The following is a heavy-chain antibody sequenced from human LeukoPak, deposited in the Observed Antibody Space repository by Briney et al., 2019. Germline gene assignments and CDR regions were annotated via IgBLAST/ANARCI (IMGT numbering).Heavy chain of an antibody. CDR1: GFIFSTYD. CDR3: AKSITDCPRLCGV. D-gene: IGHD1-20*01. CDR2: ISYGGEYT. J-gene: IGHJ4*02. Sequence: GGSLRLSCAASGFIFSTYDMTWVRQAPGRGLEYVASISYGGEYTFYSGSVGGRFTISRDNSKNTLYLQMNSLRAEDTAVYYCAKSITDCPRLCGVWGQGTLVTVSS. V-gene: IGHV3-23*01.